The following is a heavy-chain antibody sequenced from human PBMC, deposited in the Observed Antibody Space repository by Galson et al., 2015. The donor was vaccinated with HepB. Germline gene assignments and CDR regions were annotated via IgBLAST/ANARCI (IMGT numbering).Heavy chain of an antibody. J-gene: IGHJ6*02. CDR1: GGTFSSYA. CDR2: IIPIFGTA. V-gene: IGHV1-69*13. Sequence: SVKVSCKASGGTFSSYAISWVRQAPGQGLEWMGGIIPIFGTANYAQKFQGRVTITADESTSTAYMELSSLRSEDTAVYYCARDYFDGPEYSSSSGDYYYYGMDVWGQGTTVTVSS. D-gene: IGHD6-6*01. CDR3: ARDYFDGPEYSSSSGDYYYYGMDV.